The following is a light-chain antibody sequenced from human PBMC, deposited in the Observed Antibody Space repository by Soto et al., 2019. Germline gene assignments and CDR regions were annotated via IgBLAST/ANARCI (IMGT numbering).Light chain of an antibody. J-gene: IGLJ1*01. Sequence: SALTQPASVSGSPGQSITISCTGTSSDIGSHDYVSWYQHHPGKAPKLIIYEVTNRPSGVSDRFSGSKSGSTASLTISGLQAEDEADYHCTSYTSNTALVFGTGTKVTV. V-gene: IGLV2-14*01. CDR3: TSYTSNTALV. CDR1: SSDIGSHDY. CDR2: EVT.